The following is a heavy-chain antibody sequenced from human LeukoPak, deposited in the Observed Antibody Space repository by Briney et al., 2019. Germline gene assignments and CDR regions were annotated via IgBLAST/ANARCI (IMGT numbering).Heavy chain of an antibody. V-gene: IGHV3-7*05. CDR3: ARDVEGGTFDI. D-gene: IGHD3-16*01. Sequence: TGGSLRLSCATSGFTFSDFWMSWVRQAPGRGLEWVANIDQSGGRNNYVDSVKGRFTISRDNAKNSLFLEMSSLRADDTAVYFCARDVEGGTFDIWGQGTTVTVSS. CDR2: IDQSGGRN. J-gene: IGHJ3*02. CDR1: GFTFSDFW.